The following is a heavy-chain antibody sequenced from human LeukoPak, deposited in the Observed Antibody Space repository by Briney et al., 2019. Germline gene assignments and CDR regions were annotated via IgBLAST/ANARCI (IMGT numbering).Heavy chain of an antibody. CDR3: ARDYYGSGSYSYYFDY. J-gene: IGHJ4*02. Sequence: PETLSLTCTVSGGSISSYYWSWIRQPPGKGLEWIGYIYYSGSTNYNPSLKSRVTISVDTSKNQFSLKLSSVTAADTAVYYCARDYYGSGSYSYYFDYWGQGTLVTVSS. CDR1: GGSISSYY. D-gene: IGHD3-10*01. CDR2: IYYSGST. V-gene: IGHV4-59*12.